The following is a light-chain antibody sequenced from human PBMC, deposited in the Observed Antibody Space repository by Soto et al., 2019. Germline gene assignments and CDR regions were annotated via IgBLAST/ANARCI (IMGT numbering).Light chain of an antibody. CDR2: DAS. CDR1: QSVSSY. Sequence: VVTQCPYSLSVYPGERATLSFRASQSVSSYLAWYQQKPGQAPRLLIYDASKRATGIPARFGGSGFGTDYTLTISSLEPEDFAVYYCQQRTKWRTFGQGTKVDIK. J-gene: IGKJ1*01. V-gene: IGKV3-11*01. CDR3: QQRTKWRT.